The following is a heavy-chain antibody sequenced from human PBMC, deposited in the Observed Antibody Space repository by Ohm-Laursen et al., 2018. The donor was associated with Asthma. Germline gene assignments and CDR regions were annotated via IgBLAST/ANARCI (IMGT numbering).Heavy chain of an antibody. CDR3: ATFEYYENVDY. CDR1: GYTFSRYS. J-gene: IGHJ4*02. V-gene: IGHV3-21*01. CDR2: ISTASSFI. Sequence: SLRLSCTASGYTFSRYSIHWVRQIPGKGLEWVASISTASSFIYYADSVRGRFTTSRDNARNSVYLQMNSLRAEDTAVYYCATFEYYENVDYWGQGTLVTVSS. D-gene: IGHD1-26*01.